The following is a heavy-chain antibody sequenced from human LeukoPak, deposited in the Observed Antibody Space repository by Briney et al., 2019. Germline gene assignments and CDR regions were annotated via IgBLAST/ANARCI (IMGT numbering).Heavy chain of an antibody. CDR3: AKEGQQDDDAFDI. Sequence: SLRLSCAASGFTFDDYARHWVRQAPGKGLEWVSGISWNSGSIGYADSVKGRFTISRDNAKNSLYLQMNSLRAEDTALYYCAKEGQQDDDAFDIWGQGTMVTVSS. V-gene: IGHV3-9*01. J-gene: IGHJ3*02. D-gene: IGHD6-13*01. CDR2: ISWNSGSI. CDR1: GFTFDDYA.